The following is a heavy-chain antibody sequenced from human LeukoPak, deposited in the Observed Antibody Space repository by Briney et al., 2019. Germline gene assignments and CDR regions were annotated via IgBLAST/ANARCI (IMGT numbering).Heavy chain of an antibody. D-gene: IGHD6-19*01. J-gene: IGHJ4*02. CDR1: GYTFTGYY. CDR2: INPNSGGT. V-gene: IGHV1-2*02. CDR3: ARIAVAGPYFDY. Sequence: ASVKVSCKASGYTFTGYYMHWVRQAPGQGLEWMGWINPNSGGTNYAQKFQGRVTMTRDTSISTAYMELSRLRSDDTAVYYCARIAVAGPYFDYWGQGTLVTVSP.